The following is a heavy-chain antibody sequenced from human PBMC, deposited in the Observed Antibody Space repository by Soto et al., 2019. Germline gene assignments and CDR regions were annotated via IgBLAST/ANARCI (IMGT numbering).Heavy chain of an antibody. D-gene: IGHD3-10*01. Sequence: AAVKVSCKASGYTFTSYYMHWVRQAPGQGLEWMGIINPSGGSTSYAQKFQGRVTMTRDTSTSTVYMELSSLRSEDTAVYYCAVTYGSGSYIPTRKYSGYDYPLYFDYWGQGTLVTVSS. V-gene: IGHV1-46*01. CDR1: GYTFTSYY. CDR2: INPSGGST. CDR3: AVTYGSGSYIPTRKYSGYDYPLYFDY. J-gene: IGHJ4*02.